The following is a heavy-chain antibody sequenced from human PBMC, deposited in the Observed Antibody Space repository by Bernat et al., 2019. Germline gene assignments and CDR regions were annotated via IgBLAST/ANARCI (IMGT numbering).Heavy chain of an antibody. D-gene: IGHD3-10*01. CDR2: ISYDGSNK. Sequence: QVQLVESGGGVVQPGRSLRLSCAASGFTFSNSGMHWVRQAPGKGLEWVAVISYDGSNKYYADSVKGRFTISRDNSKNTLYLQMNSLRAEDTAVYYCARVRFWGQGTLVTVSS. J-gene: IGHJ4*02. V-gene: IGHV3-30*05. CDR3: ARVRF. CDR1: GFTFSNSG.